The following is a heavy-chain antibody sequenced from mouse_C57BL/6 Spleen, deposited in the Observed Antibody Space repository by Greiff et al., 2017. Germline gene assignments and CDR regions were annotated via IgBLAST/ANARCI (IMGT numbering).Heavy chain of an antibody. J-gene: IGHJ1*03. V-gene: IGHV2-5*01. CDR3: AKNCYPWYFEV. CDR1: GFSLTSYG. CDR2: LWSGGST. Sequence: VQLQQSGPGLVQLSQSLSITCTVSGFSLTSYGVHWVRQSPGRGLERLGVLWSGGSTDYNAAFMSRRSITKNNSKSEVFFERNSQQADDTAIYCCAKNCYPWYFEVWGTGATVTVSS.